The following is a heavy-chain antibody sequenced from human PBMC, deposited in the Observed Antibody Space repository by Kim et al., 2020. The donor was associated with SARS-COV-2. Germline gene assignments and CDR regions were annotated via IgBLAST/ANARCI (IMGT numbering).Heavy chain of an antibody. CDR2: IKYSGGST. D-gene: IGHD2-15*01. V-gene: IGHV3-23*01. CDR3: LKDGSGGSCPFQD. CDR1: GFTFSNYA. Sequence: GGSLRLSCTASGFTFSNYAMSWVRQAPGKGLGWVSAIKYSGGSTYYADSVRGRFTISRDNSKNTLYLQMSSLRAEDTAVYSCLKDGSGGSCPFQDWGQGT. J-gene: IGHJ1*01.